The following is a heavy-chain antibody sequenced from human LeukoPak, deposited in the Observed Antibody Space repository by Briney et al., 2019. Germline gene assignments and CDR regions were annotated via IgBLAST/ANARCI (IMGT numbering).Heavy chain of an antibody. J-gene: IGHJ4*02. Sequence: GASVKASCKASGYTFTSYAMNWVRQAPGQGLEWMGWINTNTGNPTYAQGFTGRFVFSLDTSVSTAYLQISSLKAEDTAVYYCASGFVATIITFDYWGQGTLVTVSS. CDR3: ASGFVATIITFDY. CDR1: GYTFTSYA. V-gene: IGHV7-4-1*02. D-gene: IGHD5-12*01. CDR2: INTNTGNP.